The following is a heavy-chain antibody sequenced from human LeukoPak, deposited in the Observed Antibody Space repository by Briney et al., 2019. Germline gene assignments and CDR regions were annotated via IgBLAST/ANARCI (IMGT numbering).Heavy chain of an antibody. CDR2: ISYDGSNK. CDR1: GFTFSSYG. V-gene: IGHV3-30*18. J-gene: IGHJ4*02. Sequence: GGSLRLSCAASGFTFSSYGMHWVRQAPGKGLEWVAVISYDGSNKYYADSVKGRFTISRDNSKNTLYLQMNSPRAEDTAVYYCAKDGPLYYDFWSGSAGGYFDYWGQGTLVTVSS. CDR3: AKDGPLYYDFWSGSAGGYFDY. D-gene: IGHD3-3*01.